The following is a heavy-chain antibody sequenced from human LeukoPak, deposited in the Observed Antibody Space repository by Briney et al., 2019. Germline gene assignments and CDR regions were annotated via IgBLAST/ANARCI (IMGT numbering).Heavy chain of an antibody. V-gene: IGHV4-59*08. D-gene: IGHD5-24*01. Sequence: PSETLSLTCTVSGGSISSHYWSWIRQPPGKGLEWIGYIYYSGSTNYNPSLKSRVTISVDTSKNQFSLKLSSVTAADTAVYYCARGRRDGYNLEYFDKWGQGTLVTVSS. CDR2: IYYSGST. CDR1: GGSISSHY. CDR3: ARGRRDGYNLEYFDK. J-gene: IGHJ4*02.